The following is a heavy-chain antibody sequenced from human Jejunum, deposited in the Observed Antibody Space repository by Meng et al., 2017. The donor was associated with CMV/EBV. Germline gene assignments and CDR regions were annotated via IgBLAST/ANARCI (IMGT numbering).Heavy chain of an antibody. D-gene: IGHD2-2*01. CDR2: ISASGGTS. CDR3: AKARDSSRYCSGTSCPIDC. V-gene: IGHV3-23*01. Sequence: SDYAMYWARQAPGEGLQGVSGISASGGTSYYADSVKGRFTISRDNSKDTLYLEMNSLRAEDTAIYYCAKARDSSRYCSGTSCPIDCWGQGTLVTVSS. CDR1: SDYA. J-gene: IGHJ4*02.